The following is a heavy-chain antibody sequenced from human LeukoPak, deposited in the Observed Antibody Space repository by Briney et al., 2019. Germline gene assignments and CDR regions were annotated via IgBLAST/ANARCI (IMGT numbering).Heavy chain of an antibody. CDR2: ISYDGSDR. CDR3: AKNYYDSSGYYYWFDY. V-gene: IGHV3-30-3*02. D-gene: IGHD3-22*01. Sequence: SCKASGGTFSSYAMHWVRQAPGKGLEWVAVISYDGSDRLYADSVKGRFTISRDNSKNTLYLQMNSLRAEDTAVYYCAKNYYDSSGYYYWFDYWGQGTLVTVSS. CDR1: GGTFSSYA. J-gene: IGHJ4*02.